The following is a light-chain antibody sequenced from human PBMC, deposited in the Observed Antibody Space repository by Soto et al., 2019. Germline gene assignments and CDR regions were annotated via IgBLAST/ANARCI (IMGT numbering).Light chain of an antibody. V-gene: IGKV3-15*01. Sequence: DIVLAQSPGTLSLPPLQSRTLYCMASQSGSSNHLAWYQQKPGQAPRLLIYGASTRATDMPGRFSGRGSGTEFTLTISSLQSEDYAVYYCQQYRNWPRTFGQGTKVDIK. J-gene: IGKJ1*01. CDR3: QQYRNWPRT. CDR1: QSGSSN. CDR2: GAS.